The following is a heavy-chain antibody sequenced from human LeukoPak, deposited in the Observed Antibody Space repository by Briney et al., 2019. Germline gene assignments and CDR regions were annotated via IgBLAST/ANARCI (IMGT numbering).Heavy chain of an antibody. CDR3: ARGGYSSGWNQVQPPMDV. V-gene: IGHV1-8*01. D-gene: IGHD6-19*01. CDR1: GYTFTSYD. CDR2: MNPNSGNT. J-gene: IGHJ6*03. Sequence: ASVKVSCKASGYTFTSYDINWVRQATGQGLEWMGWMNPNSGNTGYAQKFQGRVTMTRNTSISTAYMELSSLRSEDTAVYYCARGGYSSGWNQVQPPMDVWGKGTTVTVSS.